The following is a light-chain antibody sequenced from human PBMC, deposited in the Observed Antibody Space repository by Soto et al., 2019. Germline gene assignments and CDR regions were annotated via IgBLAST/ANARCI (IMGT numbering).Light chain of an antibody. Sequence: EIVLTQSPATLSLSPGERATLSCRASQSVSSYLAWYQQKPGQVPRLVIYDASNRATGIPGRFSGSGSGTDFTLTISSLEPEDFGVYYCQQRSSWPRTFGQGIKVEIK. CDR3: QQRSSWPRT. CDR2: DAS. CDR1: QSVSSY. V-gene: IGKV3-11*01. J-gene: IGKJ1*01.